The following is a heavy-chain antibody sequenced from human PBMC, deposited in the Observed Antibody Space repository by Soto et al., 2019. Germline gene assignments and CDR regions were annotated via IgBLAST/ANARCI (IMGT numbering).Heavy chain of an antibody. V-gene: IGHV4-59*01. CDR3: ASLIGDPVLSFDS. CDR2: IFYSGST. Sequence: QVQLQESGPGLVKPSETLSLTCTVSVGSISSYYWSWIRQPPGNGLEWIGFIFYSGSTSYNPSLMRRSTIAIDTSDYPFSLKLTSVTAADTAVYYCASLIGDPVLSFDSWGQGTLVAGSS. J-gene: IGHJ5*01. CDR1: VGSISSYY. D-gene: IGHD4-17*01.